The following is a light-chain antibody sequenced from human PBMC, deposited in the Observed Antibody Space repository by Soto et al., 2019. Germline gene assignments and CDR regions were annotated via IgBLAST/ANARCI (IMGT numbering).Light chain of an antibody. CDR1: SSDVGGYNY. CDR2: DVT. CDR3: SSYTNRRTII. Sequence: QSALTQPASVSGSPGQSITISCTGTSSDVGGYNYVSWYQQHPGKAPKLMVYDVTKRPSGVSYRFSGSKSGNTASLTISGLQAEDEAGYYCSSYTNRRTIIFGGGTKLTVL. J-gene: IGLJ2*01. V-gene: IGLV2-14*01.